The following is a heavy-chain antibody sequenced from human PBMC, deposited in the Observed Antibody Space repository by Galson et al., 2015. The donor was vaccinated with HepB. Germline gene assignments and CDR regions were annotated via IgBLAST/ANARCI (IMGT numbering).Heavy chain of an antibody. D-gene: IGHD4-17*01. CDR3: TRQAMPYGDCAYYYYGMDV. CDR1: GFTFSGSA. Sequence: SLRLSCAASGFTFSGSAMHWVRQASGKGLEWVGRIRSKANSYATAYAASVKGRFTISRDDSKNTAYLQMNSLKTEDTAVYYCTRQAMPYGDCAYYYYGMDVWGQGTTVTVSS. CDR2: IRSKANSYAT. J-gene: IGHJ6*02. V-gene: IGHV3-73*01.